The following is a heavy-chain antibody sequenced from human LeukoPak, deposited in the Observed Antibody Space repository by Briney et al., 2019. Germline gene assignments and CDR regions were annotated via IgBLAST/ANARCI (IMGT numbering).Heavy chain of an antibody. CDR2: INHSGST. Sequence: NPSETLSLTCTVSGGSISSSSYYWGWIRQPPGKGLEWIGEINHSGSTNYNPSLKSRVTISVDTSKNQFSLKLSSVTAADTAVYYCARRRGGTMVRGVIISDYYYYYMDVWGKGTTVTISS. CDR1: GGSISSSSYY. J-gene: IGHJ6*03. V-gene: IGHV4-39*07. CDR3: ARRRGGTMVRGVIISDYYYYYMDV. D-gene: IGHD3-10*01.